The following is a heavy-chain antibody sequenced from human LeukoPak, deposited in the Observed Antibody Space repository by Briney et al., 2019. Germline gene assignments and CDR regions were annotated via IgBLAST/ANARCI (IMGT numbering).Heavy chain of an antibody. V-gene: IGHV1-8*03. Sequence: ASVKVSCKASGYTFTNNDINWVRQATGQGLEWMGWMNPNSGNTDYAEKFQGRVTITRDTSITTAYMELTSLRSEDSAVYYCARGPAYSNSGASYYYYMDVWGKGTTVTVSS. J-gene: IGHJ6*03. D-gene: IGHD4-11*01. CDR2: MNPNSGNT. CDR1: GYTFTNND. CDR3: ARGPAYSNSGASYYYYMDV.